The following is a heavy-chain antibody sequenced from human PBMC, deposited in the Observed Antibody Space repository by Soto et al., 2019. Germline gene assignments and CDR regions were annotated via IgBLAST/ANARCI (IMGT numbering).Heavy chain of an antibody. CDR2: IYYRGNT. CDR3: ARRYGDAFHF. D-gene: IGHD4-17*01. Sequence: SETLSLTCTVSGPSINSNTYYWGWIRQPPGKGLEWIGTIYYRGNTYYNPSLKSRVAISVDTSKNQFSLKLSSVTAADTAVYYCARRYGDAFHFWGQGTLVTVS. J-gene: IGHJ4*02. CDR1: GPSINSNTYY. V-gene: IGHV4-39*01.